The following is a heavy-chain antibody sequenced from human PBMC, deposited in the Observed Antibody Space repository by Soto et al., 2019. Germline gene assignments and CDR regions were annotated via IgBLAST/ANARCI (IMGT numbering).Heavy chain of an antibody. J-gene: IGHJ3*02. CDR1: GFAFSTYW. CDR3: ARTYSTSWANAFDT. V-gene: IGHV3-7*01. Sequence: GGSLRLSCATSGFAFSTYWMNWVHRAPGKGLEWVANINQGGSLRYYTDSVRGRFTVSRDNAKNSLYLQVDSLRVEDTAVYYCARTYSTSWANAFDTWGQGTMVTV. CDR2: INQGGSLR. D-gene: IGHD6-13*01.